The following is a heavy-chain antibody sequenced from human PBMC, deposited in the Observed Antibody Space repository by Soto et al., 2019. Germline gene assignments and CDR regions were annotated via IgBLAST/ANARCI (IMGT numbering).Heavy chain of an antibody. CDR3: AKEDGYCSSSSCPFGLDV. V-gene: IGHV3-23*01. CDR1: GFIFGSYA. Sequence: GGSLRLSCAASGFIFGSYATGWVRQAPGKGLEWVSDISASGDFTFYADSVKGRLTISRDNSKNTLYLQMNSLRADDTAVYFCAKEDGYCSSSSCPFGLDVWGQGTTVTVSS. D-gene: IGHD2-2*03. J-gene: IGHJ6*02. CDR2: ISASGDFT.